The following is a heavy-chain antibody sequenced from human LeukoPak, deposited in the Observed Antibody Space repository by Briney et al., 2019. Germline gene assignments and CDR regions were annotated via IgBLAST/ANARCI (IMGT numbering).Heavy chain of an antibody. CDR2: INPNNGGT. D-gene: IGHD3-22*01. CDR3: ARVHYYDSSGYYPFDY. V-gene: IGHV1-2*06. J-gene: IGHJ4*02. CDR1: GYTFTGYY. Sequence: ASVKVSCKASGYTFTGYYMYWVRQAPGQGLEWMGRINPNNGGTNYAQKFQGRVTMTRDTSISTAYMELSRLRSDDTAVYYCARVHYYDSSGYYPFDYWGQGTLVTVSS.